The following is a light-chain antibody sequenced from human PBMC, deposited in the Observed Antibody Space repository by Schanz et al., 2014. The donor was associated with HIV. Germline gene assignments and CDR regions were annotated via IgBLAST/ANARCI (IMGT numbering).Light chain of an antibody. CDR2: DNY. CDR3: GTWDSSLSGAV. CDR1: SSNIGNNY. J-gene: IGLJ2*01. V-gene: IGLV1-51*01. Sequence: QSVLTQPPSVSAAPGQKVTISCSGSSSNIGNNYVSWYQQFPGTAPKLLIYDNYQRPSGVPDRFSGSKSGTSATLGITGLQTGDEADYYCGTWDSSLSGAVFGGGTKLTVL.